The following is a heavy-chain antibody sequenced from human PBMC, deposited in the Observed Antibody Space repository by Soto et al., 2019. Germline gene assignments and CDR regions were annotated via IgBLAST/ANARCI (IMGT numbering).Heavy chain of an antibody. D-gene: IGHD1-26*01. Sequence: PSETLSLTCTVSGGSISSSSYYWGWIRQPPGKGLEWIGSIYYSGSTYYNLSLKSRVTISVDTSKNQFSLKLSSVTAADTAVYYWASDKERDTWFDPGGQETLVTVSS. CDR3: ASDKERDTWFDP. CDR2: IYYSGST. V-gene: IGHV4-39*01. J-gene: IGHJ5*02. CDR1: GGSISSSSYY.